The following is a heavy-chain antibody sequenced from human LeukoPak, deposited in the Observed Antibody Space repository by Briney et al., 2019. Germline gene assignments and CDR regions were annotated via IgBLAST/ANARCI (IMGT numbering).Heavy chain of an antibody. D-gene: IGHD5-18*01. CDR2: ISYDGSNK. J-gene: IGHJ4*02. CDR1: GFTFSSYG. CDR3: AKDWGAIQGYFDY. Sequence: PGGSLRLSCAASGFTFSSYGMHWVRQAPGKGLEWVAVISYDGSNKYYADSVEGRFTISRDNSKNTLYLQMNSLRAEDTAVYYCAKDWGAIQGYFDYWGQGTLVTVSS. V-gene: IGHV3-30*18.